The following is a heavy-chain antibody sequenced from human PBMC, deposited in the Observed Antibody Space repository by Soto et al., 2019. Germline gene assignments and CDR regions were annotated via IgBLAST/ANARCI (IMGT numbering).Heavy chain of an antibody. V-gene: IGHV4-34*01. CDR3: ASFSGSYYYAMDV. Sequence: QVQLQQWGAGLLKPSGTLSLTCAVYGGSFSGYYWSWIRPPPGKGLEWIGEIKHRGVTNYKPSLKRRVTISVDTSTNQFSLQLKSVTAADTALYYRASFSGSYYYAMDVCGQGSTVTVSS. CDR2: IKHRGVT. CDR1: GGSFSGYY. J-gene: IGHJ6*02. D-gene: IGHD6-19*01.